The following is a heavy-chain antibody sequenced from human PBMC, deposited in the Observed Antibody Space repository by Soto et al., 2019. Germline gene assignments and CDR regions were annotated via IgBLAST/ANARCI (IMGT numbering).Heavy chain of an antibody. V-gene: IGHV1-2*04. Sequence: ASVKVSCKASGYTFTGYYMHWVRQAPGQGLEWMGWINPNNGNTKYSQKFQGWVTITRDTSTSTAYMELSRLRSEDTAVYYCARSYCSGGSCYFGRDEGHFDYWGQGTLVTVSS. CDR2: INPNNGNT. CDR1: GYTFTGYY. J-gene: IGHJ4*02. CDR3: ARSYCSGGSCYFGRDEGHFDY. D-gene: IGHD2-15*01.